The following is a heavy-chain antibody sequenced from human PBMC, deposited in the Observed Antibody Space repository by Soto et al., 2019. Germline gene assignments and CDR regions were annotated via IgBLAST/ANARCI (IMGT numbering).Heavy chain of an antibody. CDR2: IYHSGST. J-gene: IGHJ4*02. CDR1: GGSISSGGYS. V-gene: IGHV4-30-2*01. Sequence: SEILSLTCAVSGGSISSGGYSWSWIRQPPGKGLEWIGYIYHSGSTYYNPSLKSRVTISVDRSKNQFSLKLSSVTAADTAVYYCARGNVVAIDYWGQGTLVTVSS. CDR3: ARGNVVAIDY. D-gene: IGHD2-21*01.